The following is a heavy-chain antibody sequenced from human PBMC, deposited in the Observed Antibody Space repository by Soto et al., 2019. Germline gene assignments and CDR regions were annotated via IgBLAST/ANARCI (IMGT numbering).Heavy chain of an antibody. Sequence: SETLSLTCAVYGGSFSGYYWSWIRQPPGKGLEWIGEINHSGSTNYNPSLKSRVTISVDTSKNQFSLKLSSVTAADTAVYYCAVPMAELERGEHAFDIWAQGTMVTVS. CDR3: AVPMAELERGEHAFDI. CDR1: GGSFSGYY. V-gene: IGHV4-34*01. J-gene: IGHJ3*02. CDR2: INHSGST. D-gene: IGHD1-1*01.